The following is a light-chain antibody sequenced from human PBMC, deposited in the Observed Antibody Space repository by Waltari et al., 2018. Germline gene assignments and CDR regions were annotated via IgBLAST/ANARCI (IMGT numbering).Light chain of an antibody. J-gene: IGKJ3*01. CDR1: QHIGDS. CDR3: QQYDILPPT. CDR2: DVS. Sequence: IQLTQSPSPLSASIGDRVTITCQASQHIGDSLNWFQQKPGKPPNLLIYDVSNLQTGVPSRFSGSGSGTHFTFTISSLQPEDFATYYCQQYDILPPTFGPGTRLDI. V-gene: IGKV1-33*01.